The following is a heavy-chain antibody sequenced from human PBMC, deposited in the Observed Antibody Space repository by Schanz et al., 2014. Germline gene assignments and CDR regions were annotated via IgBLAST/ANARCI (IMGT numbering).Heavy chain of an antibody. V-gene: IGHV1-18*01. CDR2: IVPIAGIT. J-gene: IGHJ4*02. Sequence: QVQLVQSGAEVKKPGASVKVSCKASGYTFTSHGISWVRQAPGQGLEWMGRIVPIAGITNYAQRFQGRVTITADKSSDTAYMELSRLKSDATAVYYCARGYGDSPTDFWGQGTLVTVSS. CDR3: ARGYGDSPTDF. CDR1: GYTFTSHG. D-gene: IGHD4-17*01.